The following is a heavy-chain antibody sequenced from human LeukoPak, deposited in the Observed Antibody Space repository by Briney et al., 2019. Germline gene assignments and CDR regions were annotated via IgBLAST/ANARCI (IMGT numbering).Heavy chain of an antibody. CDR2: IYYSGST. D-gene: IGHD3-22*01. V-gene: IGHV4-39*01. CDR3: ARSHYYDSSGYVEGLDY. J-gene: IGHJ4*02. Sequence: PSETLSLTCTVSGVSISSSSYYWGWIRQPPGEGLEWIGSIYYSGSTYYNPSLKSRVTISVDTSNNQFSLKLSSVTAADTAVYYCARSHYYDSSGYVEGLDYWGEGTLVSVPS. CDR1: GVSISSSSYY.